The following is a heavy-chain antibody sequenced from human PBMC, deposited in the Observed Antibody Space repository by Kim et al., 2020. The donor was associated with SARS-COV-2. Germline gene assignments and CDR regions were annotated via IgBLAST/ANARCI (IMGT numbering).Heavy chain of an antibody. J-gene: IGHJ4*02. D-gene: IGHD6-19*01. CDR3: AGEDCSGWYVY. CDR2: IYHSGST. V-gene: IGHV4-38-2*02. CDR1: GYSISSGYY. Sequence: SETLSLTCTVSGYSISSGYYWGWIRQPPGKGLEWIGSIYHSGSTYYNPSLKSRVTISVDTSKNKLSLKLSSVTAADTAVYYCAGEDCSGWYVYWGQGTLVTLSS.